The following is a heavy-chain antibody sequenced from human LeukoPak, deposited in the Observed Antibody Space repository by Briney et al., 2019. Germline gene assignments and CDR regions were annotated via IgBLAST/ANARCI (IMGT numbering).Heavy chain of an antibody. D-gene: IGHD6-13*01. V-gene: IGHV3-20*04. J-gene: IGHJ5*02. CDR3: ARADYGYSSSWYALDVANWFDP. Sequence: GGSLRLSCAASGFTFDDYGMSWVRQAPGKGLEWVSGINWNGGSTGYADSVKGRFTISRDNAKNSLYLQMNSLRAEDTALYYCARADYGYSSSWYALDVANWFDPWGQGTLVTVSS. CDR2: INWNGGST. CDR1: GFTFDDYG.